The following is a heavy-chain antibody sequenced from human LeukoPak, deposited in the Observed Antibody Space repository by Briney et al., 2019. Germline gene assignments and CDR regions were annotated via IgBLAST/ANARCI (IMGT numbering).Heavy chain of an antibody. D-gene: IGHD2-21*02. J-gene: IGHJ3*02. Sequence: SETLSLICTVSGYPISSGYYWGWIRQPPGKGLEWIGGIYHRGSTYYNPSLKSRVTISVDTSKNQFSLKLNSVTAADTAVYYCARYRNCGSDCYDAFDIWGQGTMVTVSS. V-gene: IGHV4-38-2*02. CDR3: ARYRNCGSDCYDAFDI. CDR1: GYPISSGYY. CDR2: IYHRGST.